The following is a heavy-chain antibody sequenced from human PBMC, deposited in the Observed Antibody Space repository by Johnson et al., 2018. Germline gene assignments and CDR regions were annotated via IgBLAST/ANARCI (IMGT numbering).Heavy chain of an antibody. CDR3: AAYSPGRGYYSDY. D-gene: IGHD2-15*01. V-gene: IGHV3-30*03. J-gene: IGHJ4*02. Sequence: QVQLVESGGGVVQPGRSLRLSCAASGFTFSSYGMHWVRQAPGKGLEWVAVISYDGSNKYYADSVKGRFTISRDNSKNTLYLQMNSLRAEDTAVYYCAAYSPGRGYYSDYWGQGTLVTVSS. CDR1: GFTFSSYG. CDR2: ISYDGSNK.